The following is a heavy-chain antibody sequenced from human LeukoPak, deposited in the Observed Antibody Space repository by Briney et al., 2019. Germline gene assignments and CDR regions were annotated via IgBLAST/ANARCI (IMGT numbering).Heavy chain of an antibody. V-gene: IGHV3-74*01. CDR3: ARGLYSYGPEFDY. CDR2: INSDGSST. J-gene: IGHJ4*02. Sequence: GGSLILPCAASGFTFSSYWMHWVRQAPGKGLVWVSRINSDGSSTSYADSVKGRFTISRDNAKNTLYLQMNSLRAEDTAVYYCARGLYSYGPEFDYWGQGTLVTVSP. CDR1: GFTFSSYW. D-gene: IGHD5-18*01.